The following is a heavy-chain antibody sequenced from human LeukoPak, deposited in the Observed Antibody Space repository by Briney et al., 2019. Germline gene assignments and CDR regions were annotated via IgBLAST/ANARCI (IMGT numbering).Heavy chain of an antibody. J-gene: IGHJ4*02. Sequence: GGSLRLSCAASGFTFSIYEMNCVRQAPGKGREWVSYISSSGSTIYYADSVKGRFTISRDNAKNSLYLQMNSLRAEDTAVYYCAVATIKDYFDYWGQGTLVTVSS. D-gene: IGHD5-24*01. CDR2: ISSSGSTI. CDR3: AVATIKDYFDY. CDR1: GFTFSIYE. V-gene: IGHV3-48*03.